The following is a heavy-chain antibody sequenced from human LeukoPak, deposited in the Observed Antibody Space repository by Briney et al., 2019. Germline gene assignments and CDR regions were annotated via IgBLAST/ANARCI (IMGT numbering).Heavy chain of an antibody. V-gene: IGHV1-69*13. J-gene: IGHJ6*03. CDR1: GGTFSSYA. CDR3: ARTGIAARPYYYYYMDV. Sequence: ASVKVSCKASGGTFSSYAISWVRQAPGQGLEWMGGIIPIFGTANYAQKFQGRVTITADESTSTAYMELSSLRSEDTAVYYCARTGIAARPYYYYYMDVWGKGTTVTVSS. CDR2: IIPIFGTA. D-gene: IGHD6-6*01.